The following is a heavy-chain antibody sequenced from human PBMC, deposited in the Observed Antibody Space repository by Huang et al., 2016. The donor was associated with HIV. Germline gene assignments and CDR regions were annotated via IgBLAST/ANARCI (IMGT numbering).Heavy chain of an antibody. Sequence: QMQLQQRGAGLLKPSETLSLTCGVSGGSFTGNYLTWIRQAPGKGLEWIGEVNDSGATNYHPSLSGRVTISLDKSNRELSLNLRSVTAADTAVYYCARQWTILEWLLGLDVWGQGTTVIVSS. D-gene: IGHD3-3*01. J-gene: IGHJ6*02. V-gene: IGHV4-34*02. CDR1: GGSFTGNY. CDR3: ARQWTILEWLLGLDV. CDR2: VNDSGAT.